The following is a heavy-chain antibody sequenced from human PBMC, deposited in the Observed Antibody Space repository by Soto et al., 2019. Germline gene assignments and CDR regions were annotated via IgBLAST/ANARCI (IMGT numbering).Heavy chain of an antibody. Sequence: QTQLQESGPGLVKPSDTLSLTCTVSGASVSSGYWSWIRQPPGKGLEWIGFMYFGGSFNYNPSLTSRVTIAVDASKNQCSRKVTSVTDADTAVYYCARRRDDTTGFAVDPWGQGILVTVSS. J-gene: IGHJ5*02. V-gene: IGHV4-59*02. CDR1: GASVSSGY. CDR2: MYFGGSF. D-gene: IGHD2-8*02. CDR3: ARRRDDTTGFAVDP.